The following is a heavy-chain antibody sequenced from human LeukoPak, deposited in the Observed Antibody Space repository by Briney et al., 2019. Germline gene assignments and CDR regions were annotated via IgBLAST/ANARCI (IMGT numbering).Heavy chain of an antibody. Sequence: ASVKVSCKASGYTFTGYYMHWVRQAPGQGLEWMGWINPNSGGTNYAQKFQGRVTMTGDTSISTAYMELSRLRSDDTAVYYCARELPAPQDQSYMDVWGKGTTVTVSS. CDR2: INPNSGGT. D-gene: IGHD2-2*01. J-gene: IGHJ6*03. CDR1: GYTFTGYY. V-gene: IGHV1-2*02. CDR3: ARELPAPQDQSYMDV.